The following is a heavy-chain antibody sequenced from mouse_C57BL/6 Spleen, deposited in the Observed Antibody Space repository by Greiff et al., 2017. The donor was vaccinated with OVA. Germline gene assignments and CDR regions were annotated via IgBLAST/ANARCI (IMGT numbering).Heavy chain of an antibody. V-gene: IGHV5-4*01. CDR2: ISDGGSYT. J-gene: IGHJ3*01. D-gene: IGHD3-2*02. CDR1: GFTFSSYA. Sequence: EVQRVESGGGLVKPGGSLKLSCAASGFTFSSYAMSWVRQTPEKRLEWVATISDGGSYTYYPDNVKGRFTISRDNAKNNLYLQMSHLKSEDTAMYYCAREELRLRAWFAYWGQGTLVTVSA. CDR3: AREELRLRAWFAY.